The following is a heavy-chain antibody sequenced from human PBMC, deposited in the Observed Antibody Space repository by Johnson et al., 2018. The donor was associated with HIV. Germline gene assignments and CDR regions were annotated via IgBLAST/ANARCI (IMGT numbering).Heavy chain of an antibody. CDR2: IRNKANSYTT. V-gene: IGHV3-72*01. CDR3: ARGGEKGAFDI. J-gene: IGHJ3*02. CDR1: GFTFTDHY. D-gene: IGHD7-27*01. Sequence: VQLVESGGGVVQPGGSLRLSCAASGFTFTDHYMDWVRQAPGKGLEWVGRIRNKANSYTTEYAASVKGRFTILRDDSKNSLYLQMNSLKTEDTAVYYCARGGEKGAFDIWGQGTMVTVSS.